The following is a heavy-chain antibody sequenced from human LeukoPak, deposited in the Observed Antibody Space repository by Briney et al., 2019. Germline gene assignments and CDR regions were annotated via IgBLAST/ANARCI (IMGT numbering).Heavy chain of an antibody. CDR1: GGSISNSNYY. D-gene: IGHD5-18*01. CDR2: IYYSGST. CDR3: ANRIQQLGHWFLAL. Sequence: SETLSLTCTVSGGSISNSNYYWGWIRQPPGKGLEWIGSIYYSGSTFYNPSLKSRVTISVDTSKNQFSLKLSSVTAADTAVYYCANRIQQLGHWFLALCGRGTLVTVSS. V-gene: IGHV4-39*01. J-gene: IGHJ2*01.